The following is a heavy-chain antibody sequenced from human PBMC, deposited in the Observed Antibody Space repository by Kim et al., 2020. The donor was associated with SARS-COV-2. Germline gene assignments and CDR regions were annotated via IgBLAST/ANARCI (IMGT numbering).Heavy chain of an antibody. V-gene: IGHV4-39*07. J-gene: IGHJ4*02. Sequence: SETLSLTCTVSGGSISSSSYYWGWIRQPPGKGLEWIGNIYYSGSTYYNPSLKSRVTISVDTSKNQFSLKVSSVTAADTAVYYCARDFDLRSGNYMVRGVIEYWGQGTLVTVSS. CDR3: ARDFDLRSGNYMVRGVIEY. CDR1: GGSISSSSYY. CDR2: IYYSGST. D-gene: IGHD3-10*01.